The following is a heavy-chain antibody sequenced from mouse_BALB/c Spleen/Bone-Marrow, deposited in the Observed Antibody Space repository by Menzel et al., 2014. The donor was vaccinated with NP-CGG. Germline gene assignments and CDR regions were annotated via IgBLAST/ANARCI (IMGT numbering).Heavy chain of an antibody. V-gene: IGHV5-6*01. Sequence: EVKLVESGGDLVKPGGSLKLSCAASGFTFSTYGMSWVRQTPDKRLEWVATISSGGGYTYYPDSVKGRFTISRDNANNTLYLQMSSLKSEDTAMYYCTRQRNWDHYAMDYLGQGTSVTVSS. J-gene: IGHJ4*01. CDR1: GFTFSTYG. CDR2: ISSGGGYT. D-gene: IGHD4-1*01. CDR3: TRQRNWDHYAMDY.